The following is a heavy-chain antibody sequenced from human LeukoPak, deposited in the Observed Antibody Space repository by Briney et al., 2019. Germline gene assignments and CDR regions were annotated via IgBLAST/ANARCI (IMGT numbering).Heavy chain of an antibody. D-gene: IGHD1-26*01. CDR2: IKYSGST. CDR1: GFTFSSYA. CDR3: ARPFSGSFSTYDY. Sequence: GSLRLSCAASGFTFSSYAMSWVRQPPGKGLEWIGSIKYSGSTSYNPSLKSRVTISVDTSTNQFSLRLTSVTAADTAVYFCARPFSGSFSTYDYWGQGTLVTVSS. J-gene: IGHJ4*02. V-gene: IGHV4-39*01.